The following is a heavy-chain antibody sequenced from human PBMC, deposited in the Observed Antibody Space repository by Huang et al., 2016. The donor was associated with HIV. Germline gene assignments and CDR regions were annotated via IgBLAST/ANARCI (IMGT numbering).Heavy chain of an antibody. CDR3: AKLTCGGDCFRINWYFDL. CDR2: IYSSGTT. CDR1: GGSISTDSYY. D-gene: IGHD2-21*02. V-gene: IGHV4-39*01. Sequence: QLQLQESGPGLVKPSEILSLSCAVSGGSISTDSYYWGWLRQSPGKGLEWIGSIYSSGTTYYKSSLKSRLTISVDTSKNQMSLKLRSVTAADTALYYCAKLTCGGDCFRINWYFDLWGRGTLVTVSS. J-gene: IGHJ2*01.